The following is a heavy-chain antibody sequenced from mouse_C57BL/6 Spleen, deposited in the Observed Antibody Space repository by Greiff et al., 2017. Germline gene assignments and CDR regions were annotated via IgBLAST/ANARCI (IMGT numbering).Heavy chain of an antibody. D-gene: IGHD1-3*01. CDR2: IDPSASYT. CDR1: GYTFTSYW. Sequence: QVQLQQPGAELVMPGASVKLSCTASGYTFTSYWMPWVKQRPGQGLEWIGEIDPSASYTNYNPKFKGKSTLTVDKSSSTAYMQISSLTSEDSAVYYCARSGYWGQGTTLTVSS. V-gene: IGHV1-69*01. J-gene: IGHJ2*01. CDR3: ARSGY.